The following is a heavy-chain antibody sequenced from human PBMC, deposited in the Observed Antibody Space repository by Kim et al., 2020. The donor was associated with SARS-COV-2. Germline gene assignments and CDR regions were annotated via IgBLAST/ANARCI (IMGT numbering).Heavy chain of an antibody. V-gene: IGHV3-23*01. D-gene: IGHD3-3*02. CDR1: GFTFRNSA. CDR2: IWGSGSGT. J-gene: IGHJ2*01. Sequence: GGSLRLSCAASGFTFRNSAMSWVRQAPGKGLEWVAGIWGSGSGTYYADSVKGRFTISRDNSKGTLYLQMDNLRAEDTAVYYCARHLPITTGTFYWYFGLWGRGNLVTVSS. CDR3: ARHLPITTGTFYWYFGL.